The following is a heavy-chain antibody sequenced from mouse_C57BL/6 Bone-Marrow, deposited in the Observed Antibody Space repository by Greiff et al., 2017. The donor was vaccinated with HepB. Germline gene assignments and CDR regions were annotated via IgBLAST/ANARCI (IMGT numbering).Heavy chain of an antibody. Sequence: VKLQQPGAELVKPGASVKLSCKASGYTFASYWMHWVKQRPGQGLEWIGMIHPNSGSTNYNEKFKSKATLTVDKSSSTAYMQLSSLTSEDSAVYYCARYSNYDYYAMDYWGQGTSVTVSS. D-gene: IGHD2-5*01. J-gene: IGHJ4*01. CDR2: IHPNSGST. CDR1: GYTFASYW. V-gene: IGHV1-64*01. CDR3: ARYSNYDYYAMDY.